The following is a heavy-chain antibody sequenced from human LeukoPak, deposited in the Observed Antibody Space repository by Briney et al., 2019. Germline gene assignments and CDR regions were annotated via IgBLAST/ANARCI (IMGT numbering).Heavy chain of an antibody. Sequence: PGGSLRLSCAASGFTFSSYGMHWVRQAPGKGLEWVAFIRYDGRNKYYADSVKGRFTISRENSKNALYLQMNSLRAEHTAVYYCARDLAADYYDSSGYLRGSFDYWGQGTLVTVSS. V-gene: IGHV3-30*02. CDR1: GFTFSSYG. CDR3: ARDLAADYYDSSGYLRGSFDY. D-gene: IGHD3-22*01. J-gene: IGHJ4*02. CDR2: IRYDGRNK.